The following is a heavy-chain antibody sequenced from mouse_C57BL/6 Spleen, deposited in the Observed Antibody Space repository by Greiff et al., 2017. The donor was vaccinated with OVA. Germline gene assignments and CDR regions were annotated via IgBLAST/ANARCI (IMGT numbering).Heavy chain of an antibody. V-gene: IGHV3-6*01. CDR2: IRYDGSN. J-gene: IGHJ3*01. CDR1: GYSITSGYY. Sequence: EVKLMESGPGLVKPSQSLSLTCSATGYSITSGYYWNWIRQFPGNKLELMGYIRYDGSNNYNPSLKNRISITRDTSKNQFFLKLNSVTTEDTATYDCAYYYGSSFFAYWGQGTLVTVSA. D-gene: IGHD1-1*01. CDR3: AYYYGSSFFAY.